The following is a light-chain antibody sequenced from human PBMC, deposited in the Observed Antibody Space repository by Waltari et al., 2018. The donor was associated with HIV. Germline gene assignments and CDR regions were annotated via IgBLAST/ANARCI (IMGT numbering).Light chain of an antibody. CDR2: DVS. CDR3: CSYAGSSTYV. J-gene: IGLJ1*01. CDR1: SSDVGGSNY. Sequence: QSALTQPAPVSGSPGQSITISCTATSSDVGGSNYVSWYQQHPGKAPKLMIYDVSKRPSGVSNRFSGSKSGNTASLTISGLQAEDEADYYCCSYAGSSTYVFGTGTKVTVL. V-gene: IGLV2-23*02.